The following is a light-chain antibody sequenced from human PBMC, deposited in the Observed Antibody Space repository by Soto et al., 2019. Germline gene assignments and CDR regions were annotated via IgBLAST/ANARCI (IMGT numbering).Light chain of an antibody. CDR3: QQYDNFPYT. CDR2: DAS. CDR1: QDISNY. J-gene: IGKJ2*01. Sequence: DVQLTQSPSSLSASVGDRVTITCQASQDISNYLSWFQQQPGKAPKLLIYDASKLQTGVPSRFSGSGSGTDFTFSINSLQPEDIATYFCQQYDNFPYTFGHGTKLEIE. V-gene: IGKV1-33*01.